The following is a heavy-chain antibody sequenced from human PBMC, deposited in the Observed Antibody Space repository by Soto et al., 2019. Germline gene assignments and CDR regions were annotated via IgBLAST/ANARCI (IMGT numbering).Heavy chain of an antibody. CDR3: ARGFRDV. J-gene: IGHJ3*01. CDR1: GFTFSTYR. CDR2: INAEGSST. V-gene: IGHV3-74*01. Sequence: EVQLVESGGGVVQPGGSLRLSCAVSGFTFSTYRMHWVRQAPGKGLVWVSRINAEGSSTSYAESVKGRFTISRDNAQNTLYLQMNSLRVEDTAVYYCARGFRDVRGQGTMVTVSS.